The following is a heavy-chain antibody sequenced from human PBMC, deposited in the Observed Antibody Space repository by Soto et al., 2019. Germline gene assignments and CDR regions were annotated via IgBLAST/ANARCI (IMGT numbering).Heavy chain of an antibody. CDR1: GGTFSSYA. D-gene: IGHD3-22*01. Sequence: QVQLVQSGAEVKKPGSSVKVSCKASGGTFSSYAISWVRQAPGQGLEWMGGIIPIFGTANYAQKFQGRVTSTADESTSTAYMELSSLRSEDTAVYYCARELGFYDSSGYFVRNYFADWGQGTLVTVSS. V-gene: IGHV1-69*01. CDR2: IIPIFGTA. J-gene: IGHJ4*02. CDR3: ARELGFYDSSGYFVRNYFAD.